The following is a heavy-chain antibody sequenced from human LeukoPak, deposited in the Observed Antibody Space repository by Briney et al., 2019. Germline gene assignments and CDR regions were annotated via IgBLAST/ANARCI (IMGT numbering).Heavy chain of an antibody. CDR2: IRYDGSNK. Sequence: RGSLRLSCAASGFTLSSYGMHWVRQAPGKGLEWVAFIRYDGSNKYYADSVKGRFTISRDNSKNMLNLQMNSLRAEDTAVYYCAKAGKHMVRGVIVFDYWGQGTLVTVSS. J-gene: IGHJ4*02. CDR1: GFTLSSYG. V-gene: IGHV3-30*02. D-gene: IGHD3-10*01. CDR3: AKAGKHMVRGVIVFDY.